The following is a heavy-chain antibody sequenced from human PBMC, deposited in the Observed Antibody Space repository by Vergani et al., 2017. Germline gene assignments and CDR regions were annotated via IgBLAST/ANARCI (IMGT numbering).Heavy chain of an antibody. CDR1: GYTFSSYA. V-gene: IGHV1-69*13. J-gene: IGHJ6*02. D-gene: IGHD4-11*01. CDR2: IIPIFGTA. Sequence: QVQLVQSGAEVKKPGASVKVSCKASGYTFSSYAISWVRQAPGQGLEWMGGIIPIFGTANYAQKFQGRVTITADKSTSTAYMELSSLRAEDTAVYYCARGTTVTTRCYYYGMDVWGQGTTVTVSS. CDR3: ARGTTVTTRCYYYGMDV.